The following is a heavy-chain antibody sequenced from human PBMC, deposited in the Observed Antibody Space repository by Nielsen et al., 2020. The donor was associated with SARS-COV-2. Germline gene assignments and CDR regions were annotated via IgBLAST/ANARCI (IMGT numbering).Heavy chain of an antibody. CDR2: ISSSGGTI. CDR1: GFRFGDYG. D-gene: IGHD2-21*02. V-gene: IGHV3-23*01. CDR3: ARKSGGDFYLDT. Sequence: GESLKISCVASGFRFGDYGLAWVRQAPGKGLEWVSGISSSGGTIYYADSVKGRFTISRDISRNTLNLQLDSLRVEDTAIYYCARKSGGDFYLDTWGQGTIVTVSS. J-gene: IGHJ4*02.